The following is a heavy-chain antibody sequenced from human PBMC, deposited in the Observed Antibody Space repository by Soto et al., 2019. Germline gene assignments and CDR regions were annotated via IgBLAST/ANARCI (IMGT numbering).Heavy chain of an antibody. CDR3: ARVSGELFQTPRPYWYFDL. J-gene: IGHJ2*01. V-gene: IGHV3-23*01. CDR2: ISGSGGST. CDR1: GFTFSSYA. Sequence: EVQLLESGGGLVQPGGSLRLSCAASGFTFSSYAMSWVRQAPGKGLEWVSAISGSGGSTYYADSVKGRFTISRDNSKNPLYLQMNSLRAEDTAVYYCARVSGELFQTPRPYWYFDLWGRGTLVTVSS. D-gene: IGHD3-10*01.